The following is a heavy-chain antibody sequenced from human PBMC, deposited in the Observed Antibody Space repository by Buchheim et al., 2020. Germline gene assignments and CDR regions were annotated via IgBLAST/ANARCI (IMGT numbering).Heavy chain of an antibody. V-gene: IGHV3-74*01. CDR2: VNSDGSST. CDR3: AREGSGYRKTPFDY. Sequence: EVQLVESGGGLVQPGGSLRLSCAASGFTFSSYWMHWVRQAPGKGLVWVSRVNSDGSSTSYADSVKGRFTIPRDNAKNKMYRQMNGLRAEDTAVYYCAREGSGYRKTPFDYWGQGTL. CDR1: GFTFSSYW. D-gene: IGHD3-22*01. J-gene: IGHJ4*02.